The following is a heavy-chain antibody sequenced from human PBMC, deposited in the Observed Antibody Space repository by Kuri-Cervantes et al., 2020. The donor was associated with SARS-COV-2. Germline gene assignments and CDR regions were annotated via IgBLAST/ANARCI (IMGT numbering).Heavy chain of an antibody. Sequence: GPTLGKHPQILTLTSNFSGFSLSTRGMCVSWIRQPPGKALEWLALIDWVDDKYYSTSLKTRITISKDTSKNQVVLTMTNMDPVDTATYYCARNYFGSGSPPDYWGQGTLVTVSS. V-gene: IGHV2-70*12. CDR3: ARNYFGSGSPPDY. D-gene: IGHD3-10*01. J-gene: IGHJ4*02. CDR1: GFSLSTRGMC. CDR2: IDWVDDK.